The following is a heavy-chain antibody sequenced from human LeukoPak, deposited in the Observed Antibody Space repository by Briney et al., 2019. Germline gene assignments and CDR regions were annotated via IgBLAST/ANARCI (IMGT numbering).Heavy chain of an antibody. Sequence: GGSLRLSCAASGFTFSSYAMHWVRQAPGKGLEWVAVISYDGSNKYYADSVKGRFTISRDNSKNTLYLQMNSLRAEDTAVYYCARRRAVAGFGNWFDPWGQGTLVTVSS. J-gene: IGHJ5*02. CDR2: ISYDGSNK. CDR1: GFTFSSYA. CDR3: ARRRAVAGFGNWFDP. V-gene: IGHV3-30*04. D-gene: IGHD6-19*01.